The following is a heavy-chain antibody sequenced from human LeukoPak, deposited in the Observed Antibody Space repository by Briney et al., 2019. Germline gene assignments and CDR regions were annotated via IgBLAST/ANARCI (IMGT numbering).Heavy chain of an antibody. CDR2: IRSKAYGGTT. CDR3: TGQEDTMIVVDGEY. D-gene: IGHD3-22*01. V-gene: IGHV3-49*03. J-gene: IGHJ4*02. Sequence: LPGGSLRLSCTASGFTFGDYAMSWFRQAPGKGLEWVGFIRSKAYGGTTEYAASVEGRFTISRDDSKSIAYLQMNSLKTEDTAVYYCTGQEDTMIVVDGEYWGQGTLVTVSS. CDR1: GFTFGDYA.